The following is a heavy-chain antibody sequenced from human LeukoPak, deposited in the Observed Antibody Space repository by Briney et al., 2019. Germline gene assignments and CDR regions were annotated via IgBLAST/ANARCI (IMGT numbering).Heavy chain of an antibody. D-gene: IGHD3-16*02. CDR1: GYTFTSYG. V-gene: IGHV1-18*01. Sequence: ASVKVSCKASGYTFTSYGISWVRQAPGQGLEWMGWISAYNGNTNYAQKLQGRVTMTTDTSTSTAYMELRSLRSDDTAVYYCARGTPYVWGSYRYSRPFDYWGQGTLVTVSS. CDR3: ARGTPYVWGSYRYSRPFDY. J-gene: IGHJ4*02. CDR2: ISAYNGNT.